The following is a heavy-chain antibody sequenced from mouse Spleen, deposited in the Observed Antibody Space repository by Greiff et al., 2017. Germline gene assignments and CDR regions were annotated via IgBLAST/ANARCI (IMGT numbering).Heavy chain of an antibody. J-gene: IGHJ2*01. Sequence: VQVVESGAELVKPGASVKLSCKASGYTFTSYWMHWVKQRPGQGLEWIGYINPRSGYTNYNQKFKDKATLTADKSSSTAYMQLSSLTYEDSAGYYCARFGGGYFDCWGQGTTLTVSS. CDR1: GYTFTSYW. V-gene: IGHV1-7*01. CDR3: ARFGGGYFDC. CDR2: INPRSGYT.